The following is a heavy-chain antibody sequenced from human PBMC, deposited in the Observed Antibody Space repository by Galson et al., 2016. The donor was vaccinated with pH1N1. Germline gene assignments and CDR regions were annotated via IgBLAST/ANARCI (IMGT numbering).Heavy chain of an antibody. CDR1: GFTFTSYA. Sequence: SLRLSCAASGFTFTSYAMHWVRQAPGKGLEWVAVILYDGTNEYYADSVKGRFTISGDNTQSTVYLQMNSLRTEDTAVYYCARDSEYSGHEGFHWAQGTLVIVSS. CDR3: ARDSEYSGHEGFH. D-gene: IGHD5-12*01. J-gene: IGHJ4*02. CDR2: ILYDGTNE. V-gene: IGHV3-30*04.